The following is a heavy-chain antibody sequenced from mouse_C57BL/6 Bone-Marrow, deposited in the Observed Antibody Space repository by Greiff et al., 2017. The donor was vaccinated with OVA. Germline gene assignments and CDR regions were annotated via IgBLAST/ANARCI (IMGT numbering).Heavy chain of an antibody. CDR2: IDPETGGT. V-gene: IGHV1-15*01. J-gene: IGHJ3*01. Sequence: QVQLQQSGAELVRPGASVTLSCKASGYTFTDYEMHWVKQTPVHGLEWIGAIDPETGGTAYNQKFKGKAILTADKSSSTAYMELRSLTSEDSAVYYCTRDSSGYSAWFAYWGQGTLVTVSA. CDR1: GYTFTDYE. CDR3: TRDSSGYSAWFAY. D-gene: IGHD3-2*02.